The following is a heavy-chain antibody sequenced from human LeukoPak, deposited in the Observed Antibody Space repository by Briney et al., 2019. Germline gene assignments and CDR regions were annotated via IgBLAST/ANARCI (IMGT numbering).Heavy chain of an antibody. D-gene: IGHD3-22*01. V-gene: IGHV4-34*01. Sequence: SGTLSLTCAVYGGSFSGYYWSWIRQPPGKGLEWIGEINHSGSTNYNPSLKSRVTISVDTSKNQFSLKLSSVTAADTAVYYCARGLHYYDSSGYYIWGQGTLVTVSS. CDR1: GGSFSGYY. J-gene: IGHJ4*02. CDR3: ARGLHYYDSSGYYI. CDR2: INHSGST.